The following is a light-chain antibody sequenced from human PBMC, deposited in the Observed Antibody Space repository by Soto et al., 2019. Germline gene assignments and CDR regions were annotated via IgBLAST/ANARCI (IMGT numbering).Light chain of an antibody. CDR3: QQYDDLPIT. V-gene: IGKV1-33*01. Sequence: DIQMTQSPSSVSASVGDRVSITCRASQDIGDWLAWYQQKPGKAPKLLIYDASNLQTGVPSRFSGRGSGTDFTFTISSLQPDDSGTYYCQQYDDLPITFGQGTRREIK. J-gene: IGKJ5*01. CDR2: DAS. CDR1: QDIGDW.